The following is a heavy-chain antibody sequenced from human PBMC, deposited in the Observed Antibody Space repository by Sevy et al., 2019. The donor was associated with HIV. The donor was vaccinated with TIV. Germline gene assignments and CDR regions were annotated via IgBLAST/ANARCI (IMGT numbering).Heavy chain of an antibody. J-gene: IGHJ6*02. D-gene: IGHD2-15*01. CDR2: IYTSGST. Sequence: SETLSLTCTVSGGSISSYYWSWIRQPAGKGLEWIGRIYTSGSTNYNPSLKSRVTMSVDTSKNQFSLKLSSVTAADTAVYYCARDLVGYCSGGSCPSDAYYYYGMDVWGQGTTVTVSS. CDR1: GGSISSYY. V-gene: IGHV4-4*07. CDR3: ARDLVGYCSGGSCPSDAYYYYGMDV.